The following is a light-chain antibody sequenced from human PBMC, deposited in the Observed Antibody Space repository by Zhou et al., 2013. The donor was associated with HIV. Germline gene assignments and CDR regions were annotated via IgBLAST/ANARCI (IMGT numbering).Light chain of an antibody. V-gene: IGKV1-5*03. CDR2: QAS. CDR1: RNIETW. J-gene: IGKJ3*01. CDR3: QQYDNLPLFT. Sequence: DIQMTQSPSTLSASVGDTVTINCRASRNIETWLAWYQQKPGTAPRLLIHQASLLETGVSSRFSGRGSGTEFTFTISSLQPEDVSTYYCQQYDNLPLFTFGPGTKVEIK.